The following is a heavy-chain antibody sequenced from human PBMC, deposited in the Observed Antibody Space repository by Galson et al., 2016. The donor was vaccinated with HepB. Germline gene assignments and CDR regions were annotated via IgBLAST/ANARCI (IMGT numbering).Heavy chain of an antibody. CDR3: ARDRCLIFYDY. J-gene: IGHJ4*02. CDR1: GFTFSSYV. Sequence: SLRLSCAASGFTFSSYVMHWVRQTPGNGLVWVSRISHDGSVKTYADSVKGRFTVSRDNARNTLYLQMNSLRAEDTAVYYCARDRCLIFYDYWGQGTLITVSA. D-gene: IGHD3-3*01. CDR2: ISHDGSVK. V-gene: IGHV3-74*03.